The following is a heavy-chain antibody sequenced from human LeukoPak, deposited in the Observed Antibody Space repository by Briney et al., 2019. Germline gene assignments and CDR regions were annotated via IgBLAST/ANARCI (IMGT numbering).Heavy chain of an antibody. Sequence: SGPTLVNPTQTLTLTCTFSGFSLTTSGVCVSWLRQPPGKALEWLARIDWDDDIFYSKSLKTRLTISKDTSKNQVVLRMTDMDPVDTATYYCARVAISGGSCNGDYWGQGTLVTVSS. CDR3: ARVAISGGSCNGDY. CDR2: IDWDDDI. CDR1: GFSLTTSGVC. V-gene: IGHV2-70*17. D-gene: IGHD2-15*01. J-gene: IGHJ4*02.